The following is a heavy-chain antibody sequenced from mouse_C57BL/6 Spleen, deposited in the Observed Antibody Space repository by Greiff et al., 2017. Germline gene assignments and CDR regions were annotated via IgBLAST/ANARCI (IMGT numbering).Heavy chain of an antibody. J-gene: IGHJ3*01. Sequence: VQLQQSGPELVKPGASVKIPCKASGYTFTDYNMDWVKQSHGKSLEWIGDINPNNGGTIYNQKFKGKATLTVDKSSSTAYMELRSLTSEDTAVYYCARGNDYDDVSFAYWGQGTLVTVSA. V-gene: IGHV1-18*01. CDR2: INPNNGGT. CDR1: GYTFTDYN. CDR3: ARGNDYDDVSFAY. D-gene: IGHD2-4*01.